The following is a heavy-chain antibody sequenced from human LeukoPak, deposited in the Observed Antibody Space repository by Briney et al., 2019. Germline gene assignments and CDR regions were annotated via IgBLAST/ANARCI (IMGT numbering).Heavy chain of an antibody. CDR2: ISYDGSSK. CDR3: ARDYSSAVTTGYFDY. J-gene: IGHJ4*02. Sequence: GGSLRLSCAASGFTFSSYAMHWGREAPGKGLGWGAVISYDGSSKSYADSVKGRFTISRDNSKNTLYLQMNSLRAEDTAVYYCARDYSSAVTTGYFDYWGQGTLVTVSS. CDR1: GFTFSSYA. D-gene: IGHD4-17*01. V-gene: IGHV3-30*04.